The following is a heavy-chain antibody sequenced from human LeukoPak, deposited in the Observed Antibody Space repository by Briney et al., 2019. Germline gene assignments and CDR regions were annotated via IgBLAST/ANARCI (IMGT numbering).Heavy chain of an antibody. D-gene: IGHD3-22*01. Sequence: GGSLRLSCAASEFTFRNYGMHWVRQAPGKGLEWVAVISYDGSNKYYADSVKGRFTISRDNSKNTLYLQMNSLRAEDTAVYYCASGDSDYDSSGYYSDAFDIWGQGTMVTVSS. V-gene: IGHV3-30*19. CDR1: EFTFRNYG. CDR3: ASGDSDYDSSGYYSDAFDI. CDR2: ISYDGSNK. J-gene: IGHJ3*02.